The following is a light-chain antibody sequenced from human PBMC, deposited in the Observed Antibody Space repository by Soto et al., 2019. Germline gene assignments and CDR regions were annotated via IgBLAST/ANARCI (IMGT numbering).Light chain of an antibody. J-gene: IGKJ2*01. V-gene: IGKV3-15*01. CDR1: QSVASN. CDR3: QQYHTWPPQYT. CDR2: GES. Sequence: EIVMTQSPASLSVSPGDGATLSCRASQSVASNVAWYQQKPGQGPRLLIHGESTRAVGVPARFSGSGSGTDFSLTIHSLKSEDFAVYYCQQYHTWPPQYTFGQGTKLQIK.